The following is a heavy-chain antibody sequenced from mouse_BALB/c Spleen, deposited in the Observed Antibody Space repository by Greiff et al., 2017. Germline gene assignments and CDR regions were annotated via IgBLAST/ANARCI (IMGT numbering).Heavy chain of an antibody. D-gene: IGHD1-1*01. CDR1: GYTFTSYY. CDR2: INPSNGGT. Sequence: QVQLQQSGAELVKPGASVKLSCKASGYTFTSYYMYWVKQRPGQGLEWIGEINPSNGGTNFNEKFKSKATLTVDKSSSTAYMQLSSLTSEDSAVYYCTRPPHYYGSSWFAYWGQGTLVTVSA. V-gene: IGHV1S81*02. J-gene: IGHJ3*01. CDR3: TRPPHYYGSSWFAY.